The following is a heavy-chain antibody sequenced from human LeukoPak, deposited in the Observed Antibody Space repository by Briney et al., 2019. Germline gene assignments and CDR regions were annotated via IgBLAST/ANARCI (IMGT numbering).Heavy chain of an antibody. CDR3: ARSKGLGYCSSTSCHYYYYYGMDV. CDR2: IWYDGSNK. D-gene: IGHD2-2*01. J-gene: IGHJ6*04. CDR1: GFTFSSYG. Sequence: PGRSLRLSCAASGFTFSSYGVHWVRQAPGKGLEWVAVIWYDGSNKYYADSVKGRFTISRDNSKNTLYLQMNSLRAEDTAVYYCARSKGLGYCSSTSCHYYYYYGMDVWGKGTTVTVSS. V-gene: IGHV3-33*01.